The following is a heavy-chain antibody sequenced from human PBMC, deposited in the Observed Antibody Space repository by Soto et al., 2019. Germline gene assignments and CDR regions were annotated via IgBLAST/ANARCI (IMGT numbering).Heavy chain of an antibody. J-gene: IGHJ5*02. CDR1: GFTFTRYA. D-gene: IGHD2-8*01. CDR3: VDGGANGPPPVDP. CDR2: ISISGSIT. V-gene: IGHV3-23*01. Sequence: EVQLLESGGDLVQPGGSLRLSCAVSGFTFTRYAMSWVRQAPGKGLEWIAGISISGSITYYAESVKGRFTITRDNSKNTLNLQKESLRVEETAIYYGVDGGANGPPPVDPWGQGTLVTVSS.